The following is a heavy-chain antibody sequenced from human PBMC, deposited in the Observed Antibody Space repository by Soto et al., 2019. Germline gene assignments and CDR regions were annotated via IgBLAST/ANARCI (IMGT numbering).Heavy chain of an antibody. CDR3: ARGGSIVVVVADSGMDV. CDR2: INAGNGNT. D-gene: IGHD2-15*01. CDR1: GYTFSNYA. J-gene: IGHJ6*02. Sequence: QVQLVQSGAEVKKPGASVKVSCKASGYTFSNYAMHWVRQAPGQRLEWMGWINAGNGNTKSSQKFQDRVTFTRDTAASTAYMELSRLRSEDTAGYYCARGGSIVVVVADSGMDVWGQGTTVTVSS. V-gene: IGHV1-3*01.